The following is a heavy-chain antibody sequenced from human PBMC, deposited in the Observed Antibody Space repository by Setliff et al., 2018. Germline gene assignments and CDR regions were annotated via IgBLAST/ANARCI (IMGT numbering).Heavy chain of an antibody. Sequence: SVKVSCKASGATFSSHGISWVRQAPGQGLEWMGGTIPMFGTTEYAQKFQGRLTIITDESTNTAFMQLSSLRSDDTALYYCVREGVDRRSSTDYRYYMDVWGKGTTVTVSS. CDR2: TIPMFGTT. CDR1: GATFSSHG. CDR3: VREGVDRRSSTDYRYYMDV. D-gene: IGHD6-6*01. V-gene: IGHV1-69*05. J-gene: IGHJ6*03.